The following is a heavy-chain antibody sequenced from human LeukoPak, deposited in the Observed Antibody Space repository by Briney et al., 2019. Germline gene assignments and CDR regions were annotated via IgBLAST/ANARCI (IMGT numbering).Heavy chain of an antibody. J-gene: IGHJ4*02. CDR3: ARDRTGEGWPDY. D-gene: IGHD6-19*01. V-gene: IGHV1-2*02. CDR2: INPNSGGT. Sequence: GASVKVSCKASGYTFTGYYMHWVRQAPGQGLEWMGWINPNSGGTNYAQKFQGRVTMTRDTSISTDYMELSRLRSDDTAVYYCARDRTGEGWPDYWGQGTLVTVSS. CDR1: GYTFTGYY.